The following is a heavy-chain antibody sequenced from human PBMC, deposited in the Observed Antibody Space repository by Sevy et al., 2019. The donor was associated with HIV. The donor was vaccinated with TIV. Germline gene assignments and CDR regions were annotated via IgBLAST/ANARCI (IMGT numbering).Heavy chain of an antibody. J-gene: IGHJ4*02. V-gene: IGHV3-30*03. D-gene: IGHD4-17*01. CDR1: GFTFSSYG. CDR3: AIDRPSRGATVTTFYFDY. CDR2: ISYDGSNK. Sequence: GGSLRLSCAASGFTFSSYGMHWVRQAPGKGLEWVAVISYDGSNKYYADSVKGRFTISRDNSMNTLYLQMNSLRAEDTAVYYCAIDRPSRGATVTTFYFDYWGQGTLVTVSS.